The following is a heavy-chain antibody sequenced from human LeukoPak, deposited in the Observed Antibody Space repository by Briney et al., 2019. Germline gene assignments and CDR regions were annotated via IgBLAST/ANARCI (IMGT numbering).Heavy chain of an antibody. J-gene: IGHJ4*02. V-gene: IGHV4-61*02. CDR1: GGSISSGSYY. D-gene: IGHD6-6*01. Sequence: PSQTLSLTCTVSGGSISSGSYYWSWIRQPAGKGLEWIGRIYTSGSTNYNPSLKSRVTISVDTSKNQFSLKLNSVTAADTAVYYCARGPGGCSSSDFDYWGQGTLVTVSS. CDR3: ARGPGGCSSSDFDY. CDR2: IYTSGST.